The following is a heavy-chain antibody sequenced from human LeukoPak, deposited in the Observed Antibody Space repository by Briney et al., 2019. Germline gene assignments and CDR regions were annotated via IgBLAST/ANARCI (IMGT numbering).Heavy chain of an antibody. Sequence: GGSLRLSCAASGFTFSDYYMSWIRQAPGKGLEWVSYISRSGSTIYYADYVKGRFTISRDNPKNSLFVQMNSLRAEDTAVYFCAKSRSGSANWALQIFDNWGQGTLVTVSS. J-gene: IGHJ4*02. V-gene: IGHV3-11*01. CDR3: AKSRSGSANWALQIFDN. CDR2: ISRSGSTI. D-gene: IGHD1-1*01. CDR1: GFTFSDYY.